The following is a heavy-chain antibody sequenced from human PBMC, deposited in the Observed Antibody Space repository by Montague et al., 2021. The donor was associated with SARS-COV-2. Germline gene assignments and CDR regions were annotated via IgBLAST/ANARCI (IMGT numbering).Heavy chain of an antibody. CDR2: ISGSGSDT. Sequence: SLRLSCAASGFTFNSYGMIWIRQTPGKGLEWVSAISGSGSDTHYIDSVRGRFTISRDNSENSLYLQMDNLRVEDTAMYYFARDRGRSRWDWGQGTLVTVSS. J-gene: IGHJ4*02. CDR3: ARDRGRSRWD. CDR1: GFTFNSYG. V-gene: IGHV3-11*06. D-gene: IGHD6-13*01.